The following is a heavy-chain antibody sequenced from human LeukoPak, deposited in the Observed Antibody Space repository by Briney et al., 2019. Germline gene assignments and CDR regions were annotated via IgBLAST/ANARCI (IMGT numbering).Heavy chain of an antibody. J-gene: IGHJ4*02. D-gene: IGHD3-10*01. CDR1: GFTFSSYG. CDR3: AKTYYYGSGSYDY. V-gene: IGHV3-30*02. CDR2: IRYDGSNK. Sequence: PGGSLRLSCAASGFTFSSYGMRWVRQAPGKGLEWVAFIRYDGSNKYYADSVKGRFTISRDNSKNTLYLQMNSLRAEDTAVYYCAKTYYYGSGSYDYWGQGTLVTVSS.